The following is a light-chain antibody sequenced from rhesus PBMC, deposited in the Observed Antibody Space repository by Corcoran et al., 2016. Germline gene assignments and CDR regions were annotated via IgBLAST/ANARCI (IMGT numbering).Light chain of an antibody. CDR1: ENVNNY. Sequence: DIQMTQSPSSLSASVGDRVTITCRASENVNNYLHWYQQKPGKAPKLLIYAASTLQSGVPSRLSGSGSGTDYTFTISSLQPEDFATYYCQQSYGTPLTFGGGTKVEIK. CDR3: QQSYGTPLT. J-gene: IGKJ4*01. V-gene: IGKV1-74*01. CDR2: AAS.